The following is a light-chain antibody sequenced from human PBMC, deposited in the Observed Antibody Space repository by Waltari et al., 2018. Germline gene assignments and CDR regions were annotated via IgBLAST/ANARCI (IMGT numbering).Light chain of an antibody. V-gene: IGKV4-1*01. CDR3: QQYYTSPYT. Sequence: DIVMTQSPDSLAVSLGERATINCKSNQLLLYSSTNKNYLAWYQQKAGQPPKLLTYWASTREYGVPDRFSASGSGTDFTLTISSLQAEDVAVYYCQQYYTSPYTFGQGTKLEIK. CDR1: QLLLYSSTNKNY. CDR2: WAS. J-gene: IGKJ2*01.